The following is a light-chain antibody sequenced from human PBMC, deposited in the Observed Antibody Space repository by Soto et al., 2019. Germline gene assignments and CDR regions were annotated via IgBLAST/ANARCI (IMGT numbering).Light chain of an antibody. CDR3: CSYAGTYTRI. J-gene: IGLJ2*01. CDR1: SNNVGGYNY. Sequence: QSALTQPRSVSGSPGQSVTISCTGASNNVGGYNYVSWYQHHPGKVPPLIIYAVTKRPSGVPDRFSGSKSGNTASLTISGLQVEDEADYYCCSYAGTYTRIFGGGTKLTAL. CDR2: AVT. V-gene: IGLV2-11*01.